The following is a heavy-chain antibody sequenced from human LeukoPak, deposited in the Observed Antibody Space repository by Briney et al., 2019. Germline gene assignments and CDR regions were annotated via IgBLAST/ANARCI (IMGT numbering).Heavy chain of an antibody. D-gene: IGHD1-14*01. CDR3: AREGGTPLDY. CDR2: ISSSSSTI. V-gene: IGHV3-48*01. J-gene: IGHJ4*02. Sequence: PGGSLRLSCAASGFTFSSYEMNWVRQAPGKGLEWVSYISSSSSTIYYADSVKGRFTISRDNAKNSLYLQMNSLRAEDTAVYYCAREGGTPLDYWGQGTLVTVSS. CDR1: GFTFSSYE.